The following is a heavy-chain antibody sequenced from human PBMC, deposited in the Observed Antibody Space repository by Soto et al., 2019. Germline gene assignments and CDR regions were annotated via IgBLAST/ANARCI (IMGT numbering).Heavy chain of an antibody. Sequence: ASVKVSCKVFGYTLSELSFHWVRQAPGKGLEWMATFDPEDGERIYAQRFQGRVTMTEDTSTDTAYMEVSGLKSEDTAVYYCATALSRVGATFGPWGQGTLVTVSS. J-gene: IGHJ5*02. CDR1: GYTLSELS. V-gene: IGHV1-24*01. CDR2: FDPEDGER. CDR3: ATALSRVGATFGP. D-gene: IGHD1-26*01.